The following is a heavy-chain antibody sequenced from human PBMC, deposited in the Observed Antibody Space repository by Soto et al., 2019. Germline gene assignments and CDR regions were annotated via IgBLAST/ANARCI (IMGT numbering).Heavy chain of an antibody. CDR3: ARDSAHLWFGEPLFPDNYSYGMDV. CDR2: IYTSGST. J-gene: IGHJ6*02. D-gene: IGHD3-10*01. V-gene: IGHV4-4*07. Sequence: QVQLQESGPGLVKPSETLSLTCTVSGGSISSYYWSWIRQPAGKGLEWIGRIYTSGSTNYNPSLKSRVTMSVDTSKNQFALKLSSVTAADTAVYYCARDSAHLWFGEPLFPDNYSYGMDVWGQGTTVTVSS. CDR1: GGSISSYY.